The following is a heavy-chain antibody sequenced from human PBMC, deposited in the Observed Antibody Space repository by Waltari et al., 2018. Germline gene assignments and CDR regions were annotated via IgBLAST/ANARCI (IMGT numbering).Heavy chain of an antibody. D-gene: IGHD3-10*01. V-gene: IGHV1-18*01. CDR1: GYTFTKHG. Sequence: QVQLVQSGPEVKKPGASVKVSCKTSGYTFTKHGITWARQAPGQGLEWLGWISAHNGNTDSAPKLQGRVTMTTDTSTNTAFLDLRNLRSDDPAVYYCARHYGSGWGPEDYWGQGTLVTVSS. CDR3: ARHYGSGWGPEDY. J-gene: IGHJ4*02. CDR2: ISAHNGNT.